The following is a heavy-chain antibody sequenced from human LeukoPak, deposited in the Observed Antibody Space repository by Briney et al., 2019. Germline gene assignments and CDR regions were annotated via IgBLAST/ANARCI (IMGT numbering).Heavy chain of an antibody. D-gene: IGHD1-26*01. CDR3: ARDLVVGANY. Sequence: ASVKVSCKASGGTFSSYAISWVRQAPGQGLEWMGRIIPILGIANYAQKFQGRVTITADKSTSTAYMELRSLRSDDTAVYYCARDLVVGANYWGQGTLVTVSS. CDR1: GGTFSSYA. J-gene: IGHJ4*02. V-gene: IGHV1-69*04. CDR2: IIPILGIA.